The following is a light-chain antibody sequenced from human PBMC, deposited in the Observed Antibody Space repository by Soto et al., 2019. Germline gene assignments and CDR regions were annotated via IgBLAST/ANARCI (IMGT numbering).Light chain of an antibody. J-gene: IGLJ2*01. V-gene: IGLV2-14*01. CDR1: SSDVGGGNS. CDR3: SAYTVSGHDV. CDR2: DVN. Sequence: QSALTQPASVSGSRGQSITISCIGTSSDVGGGNSVSWYQQYEGKAPKLMLYDVNSRPSGVSARFSGSKSGNTASMTISGFRDEDEYDYYCSAYTVSGHDVFGGGTKLTVL.